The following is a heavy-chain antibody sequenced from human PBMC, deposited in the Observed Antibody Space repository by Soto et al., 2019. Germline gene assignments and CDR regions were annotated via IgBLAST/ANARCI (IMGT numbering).Heavy chain of an antibody. CDR3: AKGTYGGNSGYYYGMDV. D-gene: IGHD4-17*01. V-gene: IGHV3-49*04. CDR2: IRSKAYGGTT. CDR1: GFTFGDYA. Sequence: GGSLRLSCTASGFTFGDYAMSWVRQAPGKGLEWVGFIRSKAYGGTTEYAASVKGRFTISRDDSKNTLYLQMNSLRAEDTAVYYCAKGTYGGNSGYYYGMDVWGQGTTVTVSS. J-gene: IGHJ6*02.